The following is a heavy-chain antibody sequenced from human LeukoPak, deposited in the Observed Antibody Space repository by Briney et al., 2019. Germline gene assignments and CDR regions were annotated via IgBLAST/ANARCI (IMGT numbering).Heavy chain of an antibody. D-gene: IGHD6-19*01. CDR1: GFTFSSSA. V-gene: IGHV3-23*01. CDR3: ARVQAVAGTGDYFDY. Sequence: GGSLRLSCAASGFTFSSSAMSWVRQAPGKGLEWVSVISGSGGSTYYADSVKGRFTISRDNSKNTLYLQMNSLRAEDTAVYYCARVQAVAGTGDYFDYWGQGTLVTVSS. CDR2: ISGSGGST. J-gene: IGHJ4*02.